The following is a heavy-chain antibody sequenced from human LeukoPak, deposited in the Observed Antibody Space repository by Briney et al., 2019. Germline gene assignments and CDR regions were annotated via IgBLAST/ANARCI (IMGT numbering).Heavy chain of an antibody. D-gene: IGHD4-17*01. V-gene: IGHV4-4*02. Sequence: KTSETLSLTCAVSGGSIRGLTWWTWLRQPPGKGPEWIGEVFHSGTTNDNPSLRSRVTISVDESKNQFFLELRSVTAADTAIYYCARGVGDYLRYGGYFIDSWGPGILVVISS. CDR1: GGSIRGLTW. CDR2: VFHSGTT. J-gene: IGHJ4*02. CDR3: ARGVGDYLRYGGYFIDS.